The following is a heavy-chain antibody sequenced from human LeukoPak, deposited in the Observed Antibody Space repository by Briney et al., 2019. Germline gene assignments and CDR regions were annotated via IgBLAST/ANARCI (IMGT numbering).Heavy chain of an antibody. Sequence: GASVKVSCKASGYTFTGYYMHWVRQAPGQGLEWMGRINPNSGGTNYAQRLQGRVTMTRDTSISTAYMELSRLRSDDTAVYYCARGSYDSSGYYYGGYWGQGTTVTVSS. D-gene: IGHD3-22*01. J-gene: IGHJ6*02. CDR2: INPNSGGT. CDR1: GYTFTGYY. V-gene: IGHV1-2*06. CDR3: ARGSYDSSGYYYGGY.